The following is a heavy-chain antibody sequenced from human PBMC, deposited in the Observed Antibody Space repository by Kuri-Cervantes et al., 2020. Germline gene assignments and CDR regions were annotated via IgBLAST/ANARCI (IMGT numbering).Heavy chain of an antibody. CDR2: ISYDGSNK. CDR1: GFTFSSYA. J-gene: IGHJ6*02. D-gene: IGHD5-18*01. V-gene: IGHV3-30*14. CDR3: AKEWSGGYSYGPTGMDV. Sequence: LSLTCAASGFTFSSYAMHWVRQAPGKGLEWVAVISYDGSNKYYADSVKGRFTISRENAKNSLYLQINSLRAGDTAVYYCAKEWSGGYSYGPTGMDVWGQGTTVTVSS.